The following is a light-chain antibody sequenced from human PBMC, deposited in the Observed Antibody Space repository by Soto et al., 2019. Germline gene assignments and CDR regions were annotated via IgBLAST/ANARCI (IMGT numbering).Light chain of an antibody. CDR3: QQYNSYSFT. J-gene: IGKJ3*01. CDR2: DAS. Sequence: DIQMTHSPSTLSASVGDRVTITCRASQSISSWLAWYQQKPGKAPKLLIYDASNLDSGVPARFSGSGSGTEFTQHISSVQTDDFATYYCQQYNSYSFTFGPGTKVDIK. CDR1: QSISSW. V-gene: IGKV1-5*01.